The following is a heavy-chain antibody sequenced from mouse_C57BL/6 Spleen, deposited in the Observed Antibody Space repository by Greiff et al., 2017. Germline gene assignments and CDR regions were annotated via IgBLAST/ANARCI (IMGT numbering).Heavy chain of an antibody. CDR2: INYDGSST. V-gene: IGHV5-16*01. CDR1: GFTFSDYY. J-gene: IGHJ1*03. Sequence: EVKLVESEGGLVQPGSSMKLSCTASGFTFSDYYMAWVRQVPEKGLEWVANINYDGSSTYYLDSLKSRFIISRDNAKNILYLQMNSLKSEDTATYYCARDGYPYWYFDVWGTGTTVTVSS. D-gene: IGHD2-2*01. CDR3: ARDGYPYWYFDV.